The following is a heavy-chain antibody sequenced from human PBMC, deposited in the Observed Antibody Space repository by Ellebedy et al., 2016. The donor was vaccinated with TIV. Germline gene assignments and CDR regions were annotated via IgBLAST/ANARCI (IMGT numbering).Heavy chain of an antibody. CDR1: GYNFANSW. CDR2: IYVGDSET. Sequence: GESLKISXKGSGYNFANSWIGWVRQMPGKGLEWLGIIYVGDSETRHSPSFHDQGTISADKSIDTAYLHWSSLKASDTAMYYCARSYSSAYSGAFDFWGQGTLVTVSS. J-gene: IGHJ4*02. V-gene: IGHV5-51*01. CDR3: ARSYSSAYSGAFDF. D-gene: IGHD3-22*01.